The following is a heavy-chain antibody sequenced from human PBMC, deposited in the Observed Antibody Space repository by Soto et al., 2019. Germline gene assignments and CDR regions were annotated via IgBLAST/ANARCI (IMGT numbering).Heavy chain of an antibody. V-gene: IGHV1-69*06. CDR3: ASPTYDFWSGYSYYYYYYGMDV. J-gene: IGHJ6*02. CDR2: IIPIFGTA. CDR1: GGTFSSYA. Sequence: GASVKVSCKASGGTFSSYAISRVRQAPGQGLEWMGGIIPIFGTANYAQKFQGRVTITADKSTSTAYMELSSLRSEDTAVYYCASPTYDFWSGYSYYYYYYGMDVWGQGTTVTVSS. D-gene: IGHD3-3*01.